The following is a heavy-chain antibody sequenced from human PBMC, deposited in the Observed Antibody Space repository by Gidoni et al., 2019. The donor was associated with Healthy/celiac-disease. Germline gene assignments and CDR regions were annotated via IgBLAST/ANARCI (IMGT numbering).Heavy chain of an antibody. CDR1: GFTFDDYA. CDR2: ISWNSGSI. J-gene: IGHJ4*02. D-gene: IGHD1-20*01. V-gene: IGHV3-9*01. CDR3: AKDIGYNWELPDY. Sequence: EVQLVESGGGLVQPGRSLRRSCAASGFTFDDYAMHWVRQAPGKGLEWVSGISWNSGSIGYADSVKGRFTISRDNAKNSLYLQMNSLRAEDTALYYCAKDIGYNWELPDYWGQGTLVTVSS.